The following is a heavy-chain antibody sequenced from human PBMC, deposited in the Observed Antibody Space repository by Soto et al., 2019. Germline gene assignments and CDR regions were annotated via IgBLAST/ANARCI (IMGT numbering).Heavy chain of an antibody. Sequence: QVQLVQSGAEVKKPGASVKVSCKASGYTFTSYSISWVRQAPGQGLEWMGWISVYNGDTNYAQKFQGSVTMTTDTSTSTAYMDLRSLRSDDTAVYYCARDGMAIIPLDSWGQGTLVTVSS. CDR2: ISVYNGDT. J-gene: IGHJ5*01. V-gene: IGHV1-18*01. D-gene: IGHD2-2*02. CDR1: GYTFTSYS. CDR3: ARDGMAIIPLDS.